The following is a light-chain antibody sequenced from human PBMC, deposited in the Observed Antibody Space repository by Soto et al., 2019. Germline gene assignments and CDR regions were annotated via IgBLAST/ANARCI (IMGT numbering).Light chain of an antibody. J-gene: IGLJ2*01. CDR3: ATWDDSLNAVV. V-gene: IGLV1-44*01. Sequence: VLTQAPSASGTPGQRVTISCSGSSSNIGTNTVNWYQQLPGTAPKLLIYTNNRRPSGVPDRFSGSKSGTSASLAISGLQSGDEADYWCATWDDSLNAVVFGGGTQLTVL. CDR1: SSNIGTNT. CDR2: TNN.